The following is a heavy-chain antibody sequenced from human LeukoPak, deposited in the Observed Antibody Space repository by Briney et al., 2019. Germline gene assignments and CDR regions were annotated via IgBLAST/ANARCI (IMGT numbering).Heavy chain of an antibody. J-gene: IGHJ4*02. CDR3: ARGFSH. V-gene: IGHV4-34*01. Sequence: SETLSLTCTVSGGSISSYYWSWIRQPPGKGLEWIGEINHSGSTTYNPSLKSRVTMSIDTSKNQLSLRLSSVTAADTAVYYCARGFSHWGQGTLVTVSS. CDR2: INHSGST. CDR1: GGSISSYY.